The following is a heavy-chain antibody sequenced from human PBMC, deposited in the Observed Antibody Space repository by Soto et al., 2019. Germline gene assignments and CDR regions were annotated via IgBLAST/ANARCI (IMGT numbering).Heavy chain of an antibody. V-gene: IGHV3-21*01. CDR1: GFTFSACT. CDR2: ISSTGAYI. CDR3: ARDYPVLYSSSVDALDI. D-gene: IGHD6-6*01. Sequence: EVQLVESGGGLVKPGGSLRLSCLASGFTFSACTMDWVRQAPGKGLEWVSSISSTGAYIYYAESVRGRFTISRDNAKNSLDLQMNSLGVEDTAVYYCARDYPVLYSSSVDALDIWGGGHWSPSLQ. J-gene: IGHJ3*02.